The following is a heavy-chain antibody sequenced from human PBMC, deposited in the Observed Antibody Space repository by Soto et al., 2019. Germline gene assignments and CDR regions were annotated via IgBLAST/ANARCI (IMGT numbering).Heavy chain of an antibody. V-gene: IGHV3-74*01. CDR3: ARALAVDGYWYFDL. CDR1: GFTFTHYW. D-gene: IGHD6-19*01. CDR2: INIDGSST. Sequence: EVQLVESGGGLVQPGGSLRLSCAASGFTFTHYWMYWVRQAPGRGLVWVSRINIDGSSTTYADSVKGRFTISRDNAKNTQYLHMSSLRDEDTAIYYCARALAVDGYWYFDLWGRGTLVTVSS. J-gene: IGHJ2*01.